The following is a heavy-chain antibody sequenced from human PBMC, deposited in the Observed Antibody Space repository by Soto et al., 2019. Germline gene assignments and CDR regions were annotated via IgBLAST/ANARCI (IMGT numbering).Heavy chain of an antibody. CDR1: VGSVSIGTYY. J-gene: IGHJ4*02. CDR2: IYYSGIT. Sequence: NPSETLCVTCTFSVGSVSIGTYYWSWIRQPPGKGLEWIGYIYYSGITNYNPSLKSRVTISVDPSKNQFSLKLSSVTAADTAVYYCARDKGGYYDSRGYVDSWGQGTMVTVSS. V-gene: IGHV4-61*01. D-gene: IGHD3-22*01. CDR3: ARDKGGYYDSRGYVDS.